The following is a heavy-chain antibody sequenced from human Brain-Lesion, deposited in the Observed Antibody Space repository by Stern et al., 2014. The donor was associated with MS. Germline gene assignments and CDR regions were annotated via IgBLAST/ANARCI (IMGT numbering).Heavy chain of an antibody. CDR2: IYSSGST. V-gene: IGHV4-61*02. D-gene: IGHD3-9*01. CDR1: GGSISSGNYY. Sequence: QVQLQESGPGLVKPSQTLSLTCTVSGGSISSGNYYWSWIRQPAGEGLEWIGRIYSSGSTQYNPPLKSRVTISGDTSTNQFSLRLSSVTAADTAVYYCARGNYDVLTDNGGHGFDIWGQGTMVTVSS. CDR3: ARGNYDVLTDNGGHGFDI. J-gene: IGHJ3*02.